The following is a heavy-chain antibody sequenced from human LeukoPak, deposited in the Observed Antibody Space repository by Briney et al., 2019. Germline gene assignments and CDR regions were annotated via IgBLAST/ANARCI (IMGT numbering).Heavy chain of an antibody. Sequence: ASVKVSCKASGYTFTSYYMHWVRQAPGQGLEWMGWINPNSGGTNYAQKFQGRVTMTRDTSISTAYMELSRLRSDDTAVYYCARVPGGSGWYEGVDYWGQGTLVTVSS. D-gene: IGHD6-19*01. CDR2: INPNSGGT. J-gene: IGHJ4*02. CDR1: GYTFTSYY. V-gene: IGHV1-2*02. CDR3: ARVPGGSGWYEGVDY.